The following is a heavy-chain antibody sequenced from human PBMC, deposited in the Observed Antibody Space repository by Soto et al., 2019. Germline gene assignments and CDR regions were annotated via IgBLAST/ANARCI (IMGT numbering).Heavy chain of an antibody. D-gene: IGHD5-18*01. CDR3: SRGILV. CDR2: ISYGGST. J-gene: IGHJ4*02. CDR1: GGSINSGGYC. V-gene: IGHV4-31*03. Sequence: QVQLQESGPGLVKPSQTLSLTCTVSGGSINSGGYCWSWIRQHPGKGLDWIGCISYGGSTSYNRSLKSRVTISVDASKHQFSLKLTSVTAADTAVYYCSRGILVWGQGALITVSS.